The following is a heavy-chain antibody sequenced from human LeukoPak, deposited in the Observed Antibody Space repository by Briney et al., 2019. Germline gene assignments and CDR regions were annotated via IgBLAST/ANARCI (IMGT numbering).Heavy chain of an antibody. CDR1: GGSVSSSIYR. V-gene: IGHV4-61*01. CDR2: TYNGGST. Sequence: PSETLSLTCTVSGGSVSSSIYRWFWIRQPPGKGLEWIGFTYNGGSTYYNPSLKSRVTISVDMAKNQFSLKVMSVTAADTAVYYCVRGHGGYWGQGTLVTVSS. CDR3: VRGHGGY. J-gene: IGHJ4*02.